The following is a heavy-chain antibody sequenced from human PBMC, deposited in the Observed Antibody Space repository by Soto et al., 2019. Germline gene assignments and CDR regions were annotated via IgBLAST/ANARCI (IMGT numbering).Heavy chain of an antibody. CDR3: SRGRFYYDSSGLHNDAFDI. CDR2: IYSGGST. CDR1: GFTVSNNF. J-gene: IGHJ3*02. D-gene: IGHD3-22*01. V-gene: IGHV3-53*01. Sequence: EVQLVESGGGLIQPGGSLRLSCAASGFTVSNNFLSWVRQAPGKGLQWVSLIYSGGSTYYADSVKGRFTISRDNSKTTLYLQMNSLRAEDTAVYYCSRGRFYYDSSGLHNDAFDIWGQGTMVTVSS.